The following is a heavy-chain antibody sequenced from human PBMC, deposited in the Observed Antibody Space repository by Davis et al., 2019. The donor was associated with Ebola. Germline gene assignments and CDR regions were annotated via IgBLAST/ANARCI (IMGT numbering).Heavy chain of an antibody. Sequence: SVLISCKTSGGSIYSYAISSVRQVPGQGPDWWGGIIPLIAREDYAQKFQGRVTISADASTDTAYMELSSLRSEDTAIYYCARGDIVTDKVEYFDYWGQGTLVTVSS. V-gene: IGHV1-69*13. CDR2: IIPLIARE. J-gene: IGHJ4*02. D-gene: IGHD5-12*01. CDR3: ARGDIVTDKVEYFDY. CDR1: GGSIYSYA.